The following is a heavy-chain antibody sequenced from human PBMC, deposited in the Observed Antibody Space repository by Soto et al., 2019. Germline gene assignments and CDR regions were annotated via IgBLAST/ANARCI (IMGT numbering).Heavy chain of an antibody. CDR3: ARQLLDYYGSGTSYMAV. D-gene: IGHD3-10*01. J-gene: IGHJ6*03. CDR2: VSSSSSYI. V-gene: IGHV3-21*01. Sequence: SSWIRKKKGKGLEWVSSVSSSSSYIYYADSVKGRFTISRDNAKNSLYLQMNSLRAEDTAVYFFARQLLDYYGSGTSYMAVWGKGTTVPVSS.